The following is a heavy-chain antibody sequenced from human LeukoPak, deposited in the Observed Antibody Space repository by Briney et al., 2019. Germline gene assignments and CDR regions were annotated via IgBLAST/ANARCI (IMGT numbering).Heavy chain of an antibody. CDR3: TRDTGCSGGACYSFYDY. Sequence: GGSLRLSCAASGFTFSSYGMHWVRQAPGKGLEWVANIKEDGSAKYHVDSVKGRFTISRDNAKNSLYLQMNSLRVEDTAVYYCTRDTGCSGGACYSFYDYWGQGTLVTVSS. V-gene: IGHV3-7*01. CDR1: GFTFSSYG. CDR2: IKEDGSAK. J-gene: IGHJ4*02. D-gene: IGHD2-21*01.